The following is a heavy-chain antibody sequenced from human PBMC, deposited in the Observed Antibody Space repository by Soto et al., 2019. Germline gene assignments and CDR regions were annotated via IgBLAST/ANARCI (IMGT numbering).Heavy chain of an antibody. CDR3: ARVWPATGFSDY. CDR2: INHRGST. Sequence: QVQLQQWGAGLLKPSETLSLTCAVYGGSFSGYYWSWIRQTPSKGLEWIGEINHRGSTSHNPSHKGRLTISVDTSKHQFSLRLSSVTAADTAVYYCARVWPATGFSDYWGQGTLVTVSS. V-gene: IGHV4-34*01. D-gene: IGHD6-13*01. J-gene: IGHJ4*02. CDR1: GGSFSGYY.